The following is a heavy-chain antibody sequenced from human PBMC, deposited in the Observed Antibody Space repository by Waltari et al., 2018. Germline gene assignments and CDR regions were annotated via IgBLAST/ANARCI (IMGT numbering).Heavy chain of an antibody. D-gene: IGHD3-22*01. V-gene: IGHV3-23*03. Sequence: EVQLLESGGGLVQPGGSLRLSCEASGFTFSSYAMRWVRQAPGKGLEWVSVIYSGGSTYYADSVKGRFDISRDNSKNTLYLQMNSLRAEDTAVYYCARGDSSGYYYFDYWGQGTLVTVSS. CDR2: IYSGGST. CDR3: ARGDSSGYYYFDY. J-gene: IGHJ4*02. CDR1: GFTFSSYA.